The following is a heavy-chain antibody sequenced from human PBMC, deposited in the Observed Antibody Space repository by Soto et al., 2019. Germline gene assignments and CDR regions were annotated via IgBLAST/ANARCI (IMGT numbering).Heavy chain of an antibody. CDR3: SPRLTIFGGGPRYG. CDR1: GFTFSNAW. Sequence: EVQLVESGGGLVKPGGSLRLSCAASGFTFSNAWMNWVRHAPGKGLEWVGRIKSKADDETTDYAAHVKGRFTISRVDSRNILYLQMNSLKIEDTGVYYCSPRLTIFGGGPRYGGGQGTLVTVSS. CDR2: IKSKADDETT. J-gene: IGHJ4*02. V-gene: IGHV3-15*07. D-gene: IGHD3-3*01.